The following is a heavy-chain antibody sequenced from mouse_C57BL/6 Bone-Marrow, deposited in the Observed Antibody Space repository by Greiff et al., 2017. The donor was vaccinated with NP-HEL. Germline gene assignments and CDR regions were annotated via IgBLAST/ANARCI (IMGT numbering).Heavy chain of an antibody. J-gene: IGHJ2*01. CDR1: GYSITSGYY. CDR3: ARGLGWLLRDY. Sequence: EVQLQQSGPGLVKPSQSLSLTCSVTGYSITSGYYWNWIRPLPGNKLEWMGYISYDGSNNSNPSLKNRISITRDTSKNQFFLKLNSVTTEDTATYYCARGLGWLLRDYWGQGTTLTVSS. CDR2: ISYDGSN. V-gene: IGHV3-6*01. D-gene: IGHD2-3*01.